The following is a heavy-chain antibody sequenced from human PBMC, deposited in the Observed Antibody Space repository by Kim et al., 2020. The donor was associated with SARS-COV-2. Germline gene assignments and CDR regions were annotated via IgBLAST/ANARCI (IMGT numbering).Heavy chain of an antibody. CDR2: ISAYNGNT. V-gene: IGHV1-18*01. CDR1: GYTFTSYG. J-gene: IGHJ6*03. D-gene: IGHD6-13*01. Sequence: ASVKVSCMASGYTFTSYGISWVRQAPGQGLEGMGWISAYNGNTNYAQKLQGRVTMTTDTSTRTAYMELRSLRYDDKAVYYCAIGQYSSSGYFASPMAYYMDVWGKGTTLTVSS. CDR3: AIGQYSSSGYFASPMAYYMDV.